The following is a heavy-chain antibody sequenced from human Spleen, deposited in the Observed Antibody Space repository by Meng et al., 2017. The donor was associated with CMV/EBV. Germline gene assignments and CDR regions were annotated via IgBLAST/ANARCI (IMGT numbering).Heavy chain of an antibody. D-gene: IGHD3-16*01. J-gene: IGHJ6*02. Sequence: ASVKVSCKASGDTFTGYYMHWVRQAPGQGLEWMGIINPSGTDTTYAQKFQDRVSMTRDTSTSTLYMELSSLKSEDTAVYYCARGGANYYYYDIDVWGQGTTVTVSS. CDR3: ARGGANYYYYDIDV. V-gene: IGHV1-46*01. CDR2: INPSGTDT. CDR1: GDTFTGYY.